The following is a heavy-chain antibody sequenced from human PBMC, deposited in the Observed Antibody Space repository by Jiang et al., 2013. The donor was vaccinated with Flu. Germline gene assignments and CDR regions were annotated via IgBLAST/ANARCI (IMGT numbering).Heavy chain of an antibody. J-gene: IGHJ6*02. D-gene: IGHD5-24*01. V-gene: IGHV1-8*01. CDR1: GYTFISYD. CDR2: MNPNTGKT. Sequence: GAEVKKPGASVKVSCKASGYTFISYDVNWVRQATGQGLEWMGYMNPNTGKTVYAQKFLGRVTMTRNTSISTVYMELSSLTSEDTAVYYCARRELATAYYNYGMDVWGPGTTVTVSS. CDR3: ARRELATAYYNYGMDV.